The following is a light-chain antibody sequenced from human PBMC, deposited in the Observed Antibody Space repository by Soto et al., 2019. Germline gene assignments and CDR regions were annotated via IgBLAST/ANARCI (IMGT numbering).Light chain of an antibody. J-gene: IGLJ1*01. CDR1: FSNIGSNS. CDR2: YNK. CDR3: AAWDDTVDNYV. Sequence: QSVLTQSPSTSGTPGQRVTISCSGSFSNIGSNSVSLYQHLPGTAPKLLISYNKKRPSGVPDRFSGSKSGTSASLAISGLHSEDEADYYCAAWDDTVDNYVFGTGTKVTVL. V-gene: IGLV1-44*01.